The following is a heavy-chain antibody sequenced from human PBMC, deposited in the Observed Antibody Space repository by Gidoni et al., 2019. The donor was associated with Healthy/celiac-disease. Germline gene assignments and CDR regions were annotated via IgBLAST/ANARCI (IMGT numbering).Heavy chain of an antibody. CDR1: GYTFTSYA. J-gene: IGHJ4*02. D-gene: IGHD1-1*01. V-gene: IGHV1-3*01. CDR2: INAGNGNT. Sequence: GYTFTSYAMHWVRQAPGQRLEWTGWINAGNGNTKYSQKFQGRVTITRDTSASTAYMELSSLRSEDTAVYYCARDSHPGWNDPGRFDYWGQGTLVTVSS. CDR3: ARDSHPGWNDPGRFDY.